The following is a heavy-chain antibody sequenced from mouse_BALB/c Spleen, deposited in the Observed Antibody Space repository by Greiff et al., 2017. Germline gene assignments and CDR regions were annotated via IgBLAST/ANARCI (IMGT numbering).Heavy chain of an antibody. CDR3: ARRSRTRVYYFDY. D-gene: IGHD3-3*01. CDR1: GYTFTSYW. CDR2: IAPGSGST. V-gene: IGHV1S41*01. Sequence: DLVKPGASVKLSCKASGYTFTSYWINWIKQRPGQGLEWIGRIAPGSGSTYYNEMFKGKATLTVDTSSSTAYIQLSSLSSEDSAVYFCARRSRTRVYYFDYWGQGTTLTVSS. J-gene: IGHJ2*01.